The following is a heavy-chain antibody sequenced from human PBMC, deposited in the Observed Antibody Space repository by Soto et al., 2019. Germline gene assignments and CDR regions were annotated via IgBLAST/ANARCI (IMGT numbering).Heavy chain of an antibody. CDR2: ITPLGGAT. D-gene: IGHD6-13*01. V-gene: IGHV1-46*01. J-gene: IGHJ4*02. CDR1: GFSITNYH. CDR3: ARGGKVQQLVPYYFDY. Sequence: ASVKVSCKASGFSITNYHMHLVRQAPGQGLEWMGVITPLGGATTYAQKFQGRVTMTADMSTSTAYMELRSLRSDDTAVYYCARGGKVQQLVPYYFDYWGQGTMVTVYS.